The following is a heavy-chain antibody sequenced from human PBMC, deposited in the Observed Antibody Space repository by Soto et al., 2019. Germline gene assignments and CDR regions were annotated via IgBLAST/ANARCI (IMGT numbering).Heavy chain of an antibody. J-gene: IGHJ3*02. D-gene: IGHD6-13*01. CDR1: GFTFSSYA. CDR3: YIAAAGHDAFDI. CDR2: ISYDGSNK. Sequence: PGGSLRLSCAASGFTFSSYAMHWVRQAPGKGLEWVAVISYDGSNKYYADSVKGRFTISRDNSKNTLYLQMNSLRAEDTAVYYCYIAAAGHDAFDIWGQGTMVTVSS. V-gene: IGHV3-30-3*01.